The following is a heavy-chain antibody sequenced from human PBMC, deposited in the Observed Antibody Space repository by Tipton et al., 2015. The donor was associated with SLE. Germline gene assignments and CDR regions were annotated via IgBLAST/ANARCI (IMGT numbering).Heavy chain of an antibody. CDR2: IIPVISIT. Sequence: QLVQSGAEMKKTGSSVKVSCKTSGGTFNSFGISWVRQAPGQGLEWMGTIIPVISITTYAQKFQGRVTITTDESTSTAYMELSSLRSDDTAVYYCAGGDILTEGAFDIWGQGTMVTVSS. J-gene: IGHJ3*02. D-gene: IGHD3-9*01. V-gene: IGHV1-69*09. CDR3: AGGDILTEGAFDI. CDR1: GGTFNSFG.